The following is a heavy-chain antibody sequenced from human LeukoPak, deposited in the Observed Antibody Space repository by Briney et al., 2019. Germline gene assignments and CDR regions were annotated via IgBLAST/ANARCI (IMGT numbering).Heavy chain of an antibody. J-gene: IGHJ4*02. Sequence: PGRSLRLSCAASGFTFSRNGMHWVRQAPGKGLEGVSVISPDGSSQDYADSVKGRFTISRDNSENTLYLQMNGLRAEDTAVYYCAKDRSSSWSFDYWGQGTLVTVSS. V-gene: IGHV3-30*18. CDR1: GFTFSRNG. D-gene: IGHD6-13*01. CDR2: ISPDGSSQ. CDR3: AKDRSSSWSFDY.